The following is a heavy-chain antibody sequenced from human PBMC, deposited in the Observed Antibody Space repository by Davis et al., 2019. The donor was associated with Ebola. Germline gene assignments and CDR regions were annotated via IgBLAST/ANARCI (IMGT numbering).Heavy chain of an antibody. CDR3: ARGGGFGGYGMDV. J-gene: IGHJ6*02. V-gene: IGHV4-34*01. CDR1: GGSFSGYY. CDR2: TNYSGST. D-gene: IGHD3-10*01. Sequence: MPSETLSLTCAVYGGSFSGYYWTWIRQPPGKGLEWIGETNYSGSTNYTPSLKSRVTISVDTSKNQFSLKLSSVTAADTAVYYCARGGGFGGYGMDVWGQGTTVTVSS.